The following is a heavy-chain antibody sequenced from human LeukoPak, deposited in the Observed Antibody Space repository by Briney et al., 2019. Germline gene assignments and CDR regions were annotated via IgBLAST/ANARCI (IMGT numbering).Heavy chain of an antibody. V-gene: IGHV3-74*01. CDR2: IDSDGSIT. CDR1: GFTFSRYW. CDR3: ARASLYYYDYMDV. Sequence: GGSLRLSCAASGFTFSRYWMHWVRQAPGKGLVWFSRIDSDGSITSHADSVKGRFTISRDNAKNTLYLQMNSLRAEDTAVYYCARASLYYYDYMDVWGKGTTVTVSS. J-gene: IGHJ6*03.